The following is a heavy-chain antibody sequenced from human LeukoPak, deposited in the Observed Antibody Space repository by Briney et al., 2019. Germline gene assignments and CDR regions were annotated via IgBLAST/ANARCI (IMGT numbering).Heavy chain of an antibody. D-gene: IGHD1-26*01. CDR3: MREVTSGSFDS. CDR1: GFTFSNYA. CDR2: ISSDGSNG. V-gene: IGHV3-30*04. J-gene: IGHJ4*02. Sequence: GGSLRLSCAASGFTFSNYAMHWVRRAPGRGLEWVTVISSDGSNGYYAGSVKGRFTISRDNSQNTLYVQMSSLRPEDTAMYYCMREVTSGSFDSWGQGTLVTVSS.